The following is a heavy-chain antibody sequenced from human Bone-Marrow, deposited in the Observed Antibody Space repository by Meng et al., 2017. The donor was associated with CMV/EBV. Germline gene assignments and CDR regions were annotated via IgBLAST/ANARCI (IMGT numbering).Heavy chain of an antibody. V-gene: IGHV3-48*04. Sequence: GESLKISCAASGFTFSSYAMSWVRQAPGKGLEWVSDISSRAATIYYTDSGKGRFTISRDNAKSSLYLQMNNLRAEDTAVFYCATSRRGGQYYFASWGQGTLVTFSS. J-gene: IGHJ4*02. CDR1: GFTFSSYA. CDR2: ISSRAATI. D-gene: IGHD3-16*01. CDR3: ATSRRGGQYYFAS.